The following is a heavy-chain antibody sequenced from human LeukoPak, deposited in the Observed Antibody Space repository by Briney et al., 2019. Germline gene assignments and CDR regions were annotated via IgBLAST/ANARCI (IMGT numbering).Heavy chain of an antibody. CDR2: IYHSGST. CDR1: GGSISSYY. Sequence: SETLSLTCTVSGGSISSYYWSWVRQPPGKGLEWIGSIYHSGSTYYNPSLKSRVTISVDTSKNQFSLKLSSVTAADTAVYYCARRYGSGSYYNYYYYYYMDVWGKGTTVTISS. J-gene: IGHJ6*03. V-gene: IGHV4-59*04. CDR3: ARRYGSGSYYNYYYYYYMDV. D-gene: IGHD3-10*01.